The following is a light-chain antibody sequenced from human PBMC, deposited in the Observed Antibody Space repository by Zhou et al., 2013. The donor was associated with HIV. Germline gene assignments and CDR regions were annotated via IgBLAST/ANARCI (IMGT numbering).Light chain of an antibody. V-gene: IGKV1-39*01. CDR3: LQDHSFPWT. CDR2: AAS. CDR1: QDISSS. Sequence: DIQMTQSPSSLSASVGDRVTIACRASQDISSSLNWYQQESGKAPKLLIYAASSLQGGVPSRFSGSGSGTDFTLTISSLQPDDFATYYCLQDHSFPWTFGQGTRVEI. J-gene: IGKJ1*01.